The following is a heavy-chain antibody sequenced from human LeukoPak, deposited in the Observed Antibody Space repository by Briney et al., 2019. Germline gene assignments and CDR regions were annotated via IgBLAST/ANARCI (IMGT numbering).Heavy chain of an antibody. D-gene: IGHD3-22*01. CDR3: ASPLDSINYYYYGMDV. CDR1: GGTFSSYA. J-gene: IGHJ6*02. Sequence: GSSVKVSCKASGGTFSSYAISWVRQAPGQGLEWMGGIIPIFGTANYAQKFQGRVTITADESTSTAYMELSSLSSDDTAVYYCASPLDSINYYYYGMDVWGQGTTVTVSS. V-gene: IGHV1-69*01. CDR2: IIPIFGTA.